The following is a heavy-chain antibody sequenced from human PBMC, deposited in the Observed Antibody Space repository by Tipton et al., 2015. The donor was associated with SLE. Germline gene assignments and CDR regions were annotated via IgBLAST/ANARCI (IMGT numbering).Heavy chain of an antibody. Sequence: LRLSCAASGFTFSDYYMSWIRQAPGKGLEWVSYISSSGSTNYNPSLKSRVTISVDTSKNQFSLKLSSVTAADTAVYYCARGGGIRFLEWDYYYMDVWGKGTTVTVSS. CDR3: ARGGGIRFLEWDYYYMDV. CDR1: GFTFSDYY. CDR2: ISSSGST. D-gene: IGHD3-3*01. J-gene: IGHJ6*03. V-gene: IGHV4-34*01.